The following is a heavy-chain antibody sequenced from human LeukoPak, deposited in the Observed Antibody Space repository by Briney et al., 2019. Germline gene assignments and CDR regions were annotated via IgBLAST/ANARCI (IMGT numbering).Heavy chain of an antibody. CDR3: AREVVPAASFDY. J-gene: IGHJ4*02. CDR1: GGSISSSSYY. Sequence: KPSETLSLTCTVSGGSISSSSYYWGWIRQPPGKGLEWIGSIYYSGSTYYNPALKSRVTISVYTSQNQFSLKLSSVTAADTAVYYCAREVVPAASFDYWGQGTLVTASS. CDR2: IYYSGST. D-gene: IGHD2-2*01. V-gene: IGHV4-39*02.